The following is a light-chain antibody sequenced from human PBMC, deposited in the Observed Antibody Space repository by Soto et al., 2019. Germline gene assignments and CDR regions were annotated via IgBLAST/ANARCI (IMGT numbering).Light chain of an antibody. CDR3: QQYKT. Sequence: DIQMTQSSSTLSASVGDTVTITCRASQSTSSWLAWYQQKPGKAPKLLIYDASSLESGVPSRFSGSGSGTEFTLTISSLQPDDFATYYCQQYKTFGQGTKVDI. V-gene: IGKV1-5*01. CDR1: QSTSSW. CDR2: DAS. J-gene: IGKJ1*01.